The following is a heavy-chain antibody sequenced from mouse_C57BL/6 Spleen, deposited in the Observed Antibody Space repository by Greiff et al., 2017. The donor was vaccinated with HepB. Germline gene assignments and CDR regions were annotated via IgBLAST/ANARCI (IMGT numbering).Heavy chain of an antibody. CDR2: IDPENGDT. CDR1: GFNIKDDY. V-gene: IGHV14-4*01. CDR3: TSPAGEDWLAY. D-gene: IGHD1-2*01. Sequence: EVQLQQSGAELVRPGASVKLSCTASGFNIKDDYMHWVKQRPEQGLEWIGWIDPENGDTESASKFQGKATITADTSSNTAYLQLSSLTSEDTAIYYCTSPAGEDWLAYWGQGTLVTVSA. J-gene: IGHJ3*01.